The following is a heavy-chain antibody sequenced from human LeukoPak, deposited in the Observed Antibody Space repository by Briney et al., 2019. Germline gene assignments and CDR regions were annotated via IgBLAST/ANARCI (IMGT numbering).Heavy chain of an antibody. Sequence: SETLSLTCTVSGGSISSYYWSWIRRPAGKGLEWIGRIYTSGSTNYNPSLKSRVTMSVDTSKNQFSLKLSSVTAADTAVYYCARSPMVRGVIITVGPYYYYMDVWGKGTTVTVSS. CDR3: ARSPMVRGVIITVGPYYYYMDV. D-gene: IGHD3-10*01. J-gene: IGHJ6*03. V-gene: IGHV4-4*07. CDR1: GGSISSYY. CDR2: IYTSGST.